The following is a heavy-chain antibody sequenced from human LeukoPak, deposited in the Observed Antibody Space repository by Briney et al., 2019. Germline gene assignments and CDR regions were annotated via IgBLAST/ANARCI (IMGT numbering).Heavy chain of an antibody. Sequence: GGSLRLSCAVAGITLSNYGMSWVRQAPGKGPEWVAGISGSGGGTNYADSVKGRFTISRDNPRNTLYLQMNSLRAEDTAVYFCAKRGVVIRVILVGFHKEAYYFDSWGQGALVTVSS. J-gene: IGHJ4*02. CDR3: AKRGVVIRVILVGFHKEAYYFDS. CDR1: GITLSNYG. CDR2: ISGSGGGT. V-gene: IGHV3-23*01. D-gene: IGHD3-22*01.